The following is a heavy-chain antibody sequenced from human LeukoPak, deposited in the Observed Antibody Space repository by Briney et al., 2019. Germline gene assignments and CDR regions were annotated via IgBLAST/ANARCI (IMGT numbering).Heavy chain of an antibody. V-gene: IGHV4-4*07. CDR1: GGSISSYY. CDR2: IDTSGNT. Sequence: SETLSLTCTVSGGSISSYYWSWIRQPAGKGLEWIGRIDTSGNTNYKPSLKSRVTMSVDTSKNQFSLKLSSVTAADTAVYYCAGETYCNSTSCYGNWFDPWGQGALVTVSS. CDR3: AGETYCNSTSCYGNWFDP. J-gene: IGHJ5*01. D-gene: IGHD2-2*01.